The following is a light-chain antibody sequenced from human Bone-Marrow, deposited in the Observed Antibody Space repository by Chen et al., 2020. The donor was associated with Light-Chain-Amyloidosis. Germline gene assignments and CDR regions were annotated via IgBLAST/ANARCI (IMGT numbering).Light chain of an antibody. CDR3: QSADSSGTYEVI. J-gene: IGLJ2*01. CDR2: RDT. Sequence: SYELPQPPSVSVSPGQTPRITGPGDDLPTKYAYWYQQRPGQAPVLVIHRDTERPSGISERFSGSSSGTTATLTISGVQAEDEADYHCQSADSSGTYEVIFGGGTKLTVL. V-gene: IGLV3-25*03. CDR1: DLPTKY.